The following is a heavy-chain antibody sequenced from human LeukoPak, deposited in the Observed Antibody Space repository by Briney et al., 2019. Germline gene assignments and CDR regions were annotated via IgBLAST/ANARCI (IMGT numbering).Heavy chain of an antibody. J-gene: IGHJ4*02. CDR2: MSSSDDGR. CDR3: ARRRDSGSLQHFDY. D-gene: IGHD1-26*01. Sequence: SGGSLRLSCATSGFSFSSYAMSWVRQAPGKGLEWVSAMSSSDDGRYYAASVKGRFTISRDNAKNSLYLQMNSLRAEDTAVYYCARRRDSGSLQHFDYWGQGTLVTVSS. V-gene: IGHV3-23*01. CDR1: GFSFSSYA.